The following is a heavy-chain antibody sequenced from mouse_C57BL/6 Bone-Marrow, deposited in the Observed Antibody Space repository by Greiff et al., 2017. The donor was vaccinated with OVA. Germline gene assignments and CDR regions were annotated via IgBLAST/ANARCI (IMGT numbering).Heavy chain of an antibody. D-gene: IGHD1-1*01. Sequence: QVQLQQPGAELVKPGASVKMSCKASGYTFTSSWITWVKQRPGQGLEWIGDIYPGSGSTNYNEKFKSKATLTVDTSSSTAYMQLSSLTSEDSAVYYCARYGSREAWFAYWGQWTLVTVSA. CDR2: IYPGSGST. CDR3: ARYGSREAWFAY. V-gene: IGHV1-55*01. CDR1: GYTFTSSW. J-gene: IGHJ3*01.